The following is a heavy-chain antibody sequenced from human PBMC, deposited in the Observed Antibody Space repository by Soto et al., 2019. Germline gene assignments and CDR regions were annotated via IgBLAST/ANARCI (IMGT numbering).Heavy chain of an antibody. CDR1: GGSISSGGYS. CDR2: IYHRGST. CDR3: ARAGGLGAVAADY. D-gene: IGHD6-19*01. Sequence: QLQLQESGSGLVKPSQTLSLTCAVSGGSISSGGYSWSWIRQPPGKGLEWIGYIYHRGSTYYNPSLKSRVTISVDRSKNQCSLKLSSVTAADTAVYYCARAGGLGAVAADYWGQGTLVTVSS. V-gene: IGHV4-30-2*01. J-gene: IGHJ4*02.